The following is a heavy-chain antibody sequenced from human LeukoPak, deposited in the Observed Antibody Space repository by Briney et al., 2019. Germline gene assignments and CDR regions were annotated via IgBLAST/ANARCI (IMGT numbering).Heavy chain of an antibody. CDR3: ARDGGPPRSDSGSISCYARWYFDP. CDR2: IYDTGYA. CDR1: GGSISSNNY. V-gene: IGHV4-31*03. Sequence: SETLSLTCIVSGGSISSNNYWHWSRQHPGKGLEWLGYIYDTGYAYYNPSLRSRLTISVDTSQNHFSLKLTSVTAADTAVYYCARDGGPPRSDSGSISCYARWYFDPWGQGTLVTVSS. J-gene: IGHJ5*02. D-gene: IGHD2-2*01.